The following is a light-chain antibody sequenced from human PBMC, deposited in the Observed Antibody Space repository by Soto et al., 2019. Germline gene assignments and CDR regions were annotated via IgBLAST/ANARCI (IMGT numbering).Light chain of an antibody. CDR2: GAS. J-gene: IGKJ1*01. CDR3: QQYNNWLTWT. V-gene: IGKV3-15*01. CDR1: QSVSSN. Sequence: VMTQAPATLSVSPGERATLSCRASQSVSSNLAWYQQKPGQAPRLLIYGASTRATGIPARFSGSGSGTEFTLTISSLQSEDFAVYYCQQYNNWLTWTFGQGTKVDI.